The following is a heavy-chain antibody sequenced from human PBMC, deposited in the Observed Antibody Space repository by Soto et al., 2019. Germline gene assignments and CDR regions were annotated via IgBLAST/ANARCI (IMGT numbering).Heavy chain of an antibody. CDR3: ARARAVGKEGGIGYYYYYGMDV. CDR1: GYTFTGYY. D-gene: IGHD3-16*01. Sequence: ASVKVSCKASGYTFTGYYMHWVRQAPGQGLEWMGWINPNSGGTNYAQKFQGWVTMTRDTSISTAYMELSRLRSDDTAVYYCARARAVGKEGGIGYYYYYGMDVWGQGTTVTVSS. V-gene: IGHV1-2*04. CDR2: INPNSGGT. J-gene: IGHJ6*02.